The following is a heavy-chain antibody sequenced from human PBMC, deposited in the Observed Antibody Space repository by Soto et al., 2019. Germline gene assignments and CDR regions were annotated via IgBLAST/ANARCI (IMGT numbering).Heavy chain of an antibody. J-gene: IGHJ4*02. Sequence: SGPTLVNPTETLTLTCIVSGISLSNDRTGVSWIRQPPGKALEWLAHIFSNDEKSHSTSPKSRLTISKDTSKSQVVLTMTNVDPVDTATYYCARILRNNHHPPDYWGQGTLVTVS. V-gene: IGHV2-26*01. CDR1: GISLSNDRTG. CDR2: IFSNDEK. CDR3: ARILRNNHHPPDY.